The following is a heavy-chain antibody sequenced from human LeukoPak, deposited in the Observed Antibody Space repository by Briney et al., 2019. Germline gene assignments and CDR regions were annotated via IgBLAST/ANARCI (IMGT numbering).Heavy chain of an antibody. D-gene: IGHD3-10*01. V-gene: IGHV4-34*01. CDR3: ARDRDGLLWFGEFHY. CDR1: GGSFSGYY. Sequence: SETLSLTCAVYGGSFSGYYWSWIRQPPGKGLEWIGEINHSGSTNYNPSLKSRVTISVDTSKNQFSLKLSSVTAADTAVYYCARDRDGLLWFGEFHYWGQGTLVTVSP. J-gene: IGHJ4*02. CDR2: INHSGST.